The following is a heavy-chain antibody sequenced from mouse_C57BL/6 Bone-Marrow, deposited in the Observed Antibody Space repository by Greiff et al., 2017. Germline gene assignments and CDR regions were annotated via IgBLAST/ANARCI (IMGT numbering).Heavy chain of an antibody. D-gene: IGHD3-3*01. CDR3: TLGGFAY. V-gene: IGHV14-4*01. CDR1: GFNIKDDC. CDR2: IDPENGDT. Sequence: EVQLQQSGAELVRPGASVKLSCTASGFNIKDDCMHWVKQRPEQGLEWIGWIDPENGDTEYASKFQGKATITADTSSNTAYLQLSSLTSEDTAVYYCTLGGFAYWGQGTLVTVSA. J-gene: IGHJ3*01.